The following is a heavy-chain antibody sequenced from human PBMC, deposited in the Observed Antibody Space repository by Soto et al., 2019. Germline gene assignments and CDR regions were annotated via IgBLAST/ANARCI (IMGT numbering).Heavy chain of an antibody. D-gene: IGHD2-2*01. CDR3: ARDGLYCSSTSCYEVRYYDFWSGSGGYYYMDV. V-gene: IGHV1-24*01. J-gene: IGHJ6*03. CDR1: GYTLTELS. Sequence: ASVKVSCKVSGYTLTELSMHWVRQAPGKGLEWMGGFDPEDGETIYAQKFQGRVTMTEDTSTDTAYMELSSLRSEDTAVYYCARDGLYCSSTSCYEVRYYDFWSGSGGYYYMDVWGKGTTVTVSS. CDR2: FDPEDGET.